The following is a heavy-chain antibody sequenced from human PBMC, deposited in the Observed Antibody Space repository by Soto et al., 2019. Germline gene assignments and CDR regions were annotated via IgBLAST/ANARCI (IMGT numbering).Heavy chain of an antibody. Sequence: GGSLRLSCAASGFSFSSYWMHWVRQAPGKGLVWVSRINSDGSSTTYADSVKGRFTISRDNAKNTLYLQMNSLRAEDTALYYCTREWVVPAGHNALVYFYYFGLDVWGQGTTVTVSS. V-gene: IGHV3-74*01. CDR1: GFSFSSYW. CDR3: TREWVVPAGHNALVYFYYFGLDV. CDR2: INSDGSST. J-gene: IGHJ6*02. D-gene: IGHD2-2*01.